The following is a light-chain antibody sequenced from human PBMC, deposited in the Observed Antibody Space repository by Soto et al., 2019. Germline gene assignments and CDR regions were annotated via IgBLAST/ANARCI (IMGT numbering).Light chain of an antibody. J-gene: IGKJ5*01. CDR1: QSVSSY. CDR3: QQRSNWLT. CDR2: DAS. Sequence: EIVLTQSPATLSLSPGERATLSCRASQSVSSYLAWYQQKPGQPPRLLIYDASNRATGIPARFSGSGSGTDFTLTISSLEPEDFAVYYCQQRSNWLTFGQGIRLEIK. V-gene: IGKV3-11*01.